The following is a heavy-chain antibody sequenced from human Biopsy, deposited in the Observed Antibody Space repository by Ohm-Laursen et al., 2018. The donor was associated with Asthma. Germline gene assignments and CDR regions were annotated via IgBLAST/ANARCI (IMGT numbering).Heavy chain of an antibody. CDR2: IYSGGTS. V-gene: IGHV3-53*01. J-gene: IGHJ4*02. D-gene: IGHD3-22*01. CDR3: ARGDSSNWSHYYFDY. CDR1: GFAVSRDY. Sequence: SLRLSCTASGFAVSRDYMFWVRQAPGKGLEWVSVIYSGGTSHTADSLMDRFTISRDYSKNTLYLQKNSLRAEDTAVYYCARGDSSNWSHYYFDYWGQGTLVTVSS.